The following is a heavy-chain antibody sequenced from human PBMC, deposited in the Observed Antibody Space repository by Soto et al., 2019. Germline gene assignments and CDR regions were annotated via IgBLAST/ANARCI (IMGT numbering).Heavy chain of an antibody. CDR3: ARDSRDFWSGYTYYYGMDV. CDR2: IYYSVST. J-gene: IGHJ6*02. Sequence: SETLSLTCTVSGGSISSYYWSWIRQPPGKGLEWIGYIYYSVSTNYNPSLKSRVTISVDTSKNQFSLKLSSVTAADTAVYYCARDSRDFWSGYTYYYGMDVWGQGTTVTVSS. D-gene: IGHD3-3*01. CDR1: GGSISSYY. V-gene: IGHV4-59*01.